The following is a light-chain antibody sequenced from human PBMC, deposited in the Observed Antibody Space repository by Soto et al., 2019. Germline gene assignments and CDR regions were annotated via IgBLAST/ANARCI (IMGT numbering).Light chain of an antibody. CDR1: QNVGST. J-gene: IGKJ5*01. CDR2: DAF. CDR3: QQRHMWPIT. V-gene: IGKV3-11*01. Sequence: EIVLTQSPGTLSLSPGERATLSCRASQNVGSTLAWYQQKPGQAPRLLIYDAFNRATGIPASFSGGGSGTDFTLTISSLEPEDSAVYYCQQRHMWPITFGQGTRLEIK.